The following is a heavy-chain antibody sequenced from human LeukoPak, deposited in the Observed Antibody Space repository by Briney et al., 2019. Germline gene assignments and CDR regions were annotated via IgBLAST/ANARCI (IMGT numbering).Heavy chain of an antibody. J-gene: IGHJ4*02. Sequence: RPGESLKTPCKGPGYRFTSYWIGWVRQMPGKGLEWMGIIYPGDSHTRHSPSLQGPVTISTDRSIRTAYLQWSSLKDSDTAVYYCARLLRFGEFSFDYWGQGTLVTVSS. CDR1: GYRFTSYW. D-gene: IGHD3-10*01. CDR3: ARLLRFGEFSFDY. CDR2: IYPGDSHT. V-gene: IGHV5-51*01.